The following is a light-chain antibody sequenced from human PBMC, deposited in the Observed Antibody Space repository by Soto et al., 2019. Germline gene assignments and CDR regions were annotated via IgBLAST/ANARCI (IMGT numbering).Light chain of an antibody. CDR3: TSFEGSNTWV. J-gene: IGLJ3*02. Sequence: QSALTQPPSASGSPGQSVTISCTGTSSDVGGYNYVSWYQQHPGKAPKLMIYEVSKRPSGVPDRFSGSKSGNTASLTVSGPQVEEGADYYCTSFEGSNTWVFGGGTKLPVL. V-gene: IGLV2-8*01. CDR2: EVS. CDR1: SSDVGGYNY.